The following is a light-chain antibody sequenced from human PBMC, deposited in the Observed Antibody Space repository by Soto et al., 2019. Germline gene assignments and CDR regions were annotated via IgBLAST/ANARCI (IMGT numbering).Light chain of an antibody. CDR3: AAWDDSRSGYV. CDR1: SSNIRSNY. J-gene: IGLJ1*01. V-gene: IGLV1-47*01. CDR2: RNN. Sequence: QSVLTQPPSASGTPGQRVTISCSGSSSNIRSNYVYWYHQLPGTAPKLLIYRNNLRPSGVPDRFSGSKSGTSASLVIGGLRSEDEADYFCAAWDDSRSGYVFGTATKLTVL.